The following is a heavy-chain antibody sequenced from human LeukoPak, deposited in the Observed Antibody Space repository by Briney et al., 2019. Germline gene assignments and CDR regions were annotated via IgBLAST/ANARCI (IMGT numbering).Heavy chain of an antibody. Sequence: GRSLRLSCAASEFTFSSYAMHWVRQAPGKGLEWVALVSNDGGDKYYADSVKGRFTISRDNSKNSLYLQMNSLRTEDTALYYCATQRWFGELLDYWGQGTLVTVSS. J-gene: IGHJ4*02. CDR3: ATQRWFGELLDY. V-gene: IGHV3-30*03. CDR2: VSNDGGDK. CDR1: EFTFSSYA. D-gene: IGHD3-10*01.